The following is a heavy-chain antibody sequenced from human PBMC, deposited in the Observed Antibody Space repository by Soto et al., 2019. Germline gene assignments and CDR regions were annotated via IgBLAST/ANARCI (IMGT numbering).Heavy chain of an antibody. CDR1: GFTFTSSA. CDR3: AAQSDDSSGYPYWFDY. D-gene: IGHD3-22*01. Sequence: SVKVSCKASGFTFTSSAVQWVRQARGQRLEWIGWIVVGSGNTNYAQKFQERVTITRDMSTSTAYMELSSLRSEDTAVYYCAAQSDDSSGYPYWFDYWGQGTLVTVSS. V-gene: IGHV1-58*01. J-gene: IGHJ4*02. CDR2: IVVGSGNT.